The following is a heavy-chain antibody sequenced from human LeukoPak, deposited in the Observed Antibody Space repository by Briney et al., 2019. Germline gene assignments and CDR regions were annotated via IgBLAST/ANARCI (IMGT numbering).Heavy chain of an antibody. V-gene: IGHV1-46*03. D-gene: IGHD3-10*01. Sequence: ASVKVSCKAFGYGFTSYYIHWVRQAPGQGLEWMGIINPSVGGTTYARKIQGRVTMTRDTSTSTVYMEMSSLRSEDTAAYYCARHGSGRYYPAEGRVDYWGQGTLVSASS. CDR1: GYGFTSYY. J-gene: IGHJ4*02. CDR3: ARHGSGRYYPAEGRVDY. CDR2: INPSVGGT.